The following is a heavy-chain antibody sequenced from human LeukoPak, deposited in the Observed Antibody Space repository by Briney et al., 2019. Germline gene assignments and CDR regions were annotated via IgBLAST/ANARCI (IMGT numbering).Heavy chain of an antibody. D-gene: IGHD5-18*01. Sequence: GRSLRLSCAASGFTFSNYGMHWVRQAPGKGLEWVAVISYDGSNKYYADSVKGRFTISRDNSKNALYLQMNSLRAEDTAVYYCARARVDIAMFTWLNWYFDLWGRGTLVTVSS. V-gene: IGHV3-30*03. CDR2: ISYDGSNK. J-gene: IGHJ2*01. CDR1: GFTFSNYG. CDR3: ARARVDIAMFTWLNWYFDL.